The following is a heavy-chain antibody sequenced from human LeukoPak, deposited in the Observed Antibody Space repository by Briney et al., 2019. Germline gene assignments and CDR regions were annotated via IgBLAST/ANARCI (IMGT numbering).Heavy chain of an antibody. D-gene: IGHD1-26*01. J-gene: IGHJ4*02. CDR1: GFTFSSYS. CDR3: AKGDNLGATYYLFDY. CDR2: ISGSGGST. Sequence: PGGSLRLSCAASGFTFSSYSMSWVRQAPGKGLEWVSAISGSGGSTYYADSVKGRFTISRGNSKNTLYLQMNSLRAEDTAVYYCAKGDNLGATYYLFDYWGQGTLVTVSS. V-gene: IGHV3-23*01.